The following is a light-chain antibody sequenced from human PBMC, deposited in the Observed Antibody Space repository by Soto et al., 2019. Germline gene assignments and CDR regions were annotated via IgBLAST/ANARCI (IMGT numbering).Light chain of an antibody. V-gene: IGKV3-15*01. J-gene: IGKJ1*01. CDR1: QSVSSN. Sequence: EIVMTHSPATLSVSPCERATLSFSASQSVSSNLAWYQQKPGQAPRLLIYDASTRATGIPARFSGSGSGTEFTLTISSLQSEDFAVYYCQQYNNWPPWTFGRGTKVDIK. CDR2: DAS. CDR3: QQYNNWPPWT.